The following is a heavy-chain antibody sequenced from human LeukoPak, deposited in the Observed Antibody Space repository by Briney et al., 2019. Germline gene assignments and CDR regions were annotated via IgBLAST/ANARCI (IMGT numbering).Heavy chain of an antibody. V-gene: IGHV3-21*04. CDR2: ITTSSSYT. CDR3: AKDLASIAVAVDI. D-gene: IGHD6-19*01. Sequence: GGSLRLSCEASGFSFSSYNMDWVRQTPGKGLEWISSITTSSSYTFYADSVKGRFTISRDNARNSLYLQMNSLRAEDTALYYCAKDLASIAVAVDIWGQGTMVTVSS. CDR1: GFSFSSYN. J-gene: IGHJ3*02.